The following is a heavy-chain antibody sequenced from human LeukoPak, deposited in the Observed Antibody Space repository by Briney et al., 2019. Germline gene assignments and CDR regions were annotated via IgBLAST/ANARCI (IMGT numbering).Heavy chain of an antibody. D-gene: IGHD1-26*01. CDR2: IWCDGSNK. V-gene: IGHV3-33*06. J-gene: IGHJ4*02. Sequence: PGRSLRLSCAASGFTFSSYGMHWVRQAPGKGLEWVAVIWCDGSNKYYADSVKGRFTISRDNSMNTLYLQMNSLRAEDTAVYYCAKEESGSYVYWGQGTLVTVSS. CDR3: AKEESGSYVY. CDR1: GFTFSSYG.